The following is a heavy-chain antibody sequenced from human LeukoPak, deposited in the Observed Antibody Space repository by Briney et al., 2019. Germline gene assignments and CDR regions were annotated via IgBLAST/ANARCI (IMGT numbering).Heavy chain of an antibody. D-gene: IGHD2-2*01. V-gene: IGHV3-30-3*01. CDR2: TSSDENFK. Sequence: QPGRSLRLSCAASGFTFSSYSMHWVRQAPGKGLEWVAVTSSDENFKYYADSVRGRLTISRDNSKNTLYLQMNSLRAEDTGVYYCARDPVPAAARHFDYWGRGTLVTVSS. J-gene: IGHJ4*02. CDR3: ARDPVPAAARHFDY. CDR1: GFTFSSYS.